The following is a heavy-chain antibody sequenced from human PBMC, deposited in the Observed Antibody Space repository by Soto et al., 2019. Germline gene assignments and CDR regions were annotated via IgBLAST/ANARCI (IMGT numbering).Heavy chain of an antibody. CDR2: IIPIFGTA. CDR1: GGTFSSYA. J-gene: IGHJ6*02. D-gene: IGHD3-10*01. Sequence: GASVKVSCKASGGTFSSYAISWVRQAPGQGLEWMGGIIPIFGTANYAQKFQGRVTITRDTSASTAYMELSSLRSEDTAVYYCARFGDYYYYGMDVWGQGTTVTVSS. CDR3: ARFGDYYYYGMDV. V-gene: IGHV1-69*05.